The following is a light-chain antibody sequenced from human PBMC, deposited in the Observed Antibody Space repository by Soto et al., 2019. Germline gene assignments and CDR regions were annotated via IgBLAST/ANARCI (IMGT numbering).Light chain of an antibody. CDR3: QQYYALWT. CDR1: QSISSW. CDR2: KAS. J-gene: IGKJ1*01. Sequence: DIQMTQSPSTLSASVGDRVTITCRASQSISSWLAWYQQKPGKAPKLLIYKASNLESGVPSRFSGSESGTEFTLTISSLQPDDFATYSCQQYYALWTFGQGTKVEIK. V-gene: IGKV1-5*03.